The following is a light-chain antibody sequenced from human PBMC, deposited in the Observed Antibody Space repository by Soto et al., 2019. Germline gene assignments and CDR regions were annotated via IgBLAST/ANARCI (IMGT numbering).Light chain of an antibody. CDR1: SSNIGAGYN. CDR2: GNS. V-gene: IGLV1-40*01. Sequence: QSVLTQPPSVSGAPGQRVTISCTGSSSNIGAGYNVHWYQQLPGTAPKLLIYGNSNRPSGVPDRFSGSKSGTSASLAITGLQAEDEADYYCQSYAISLRGWVFGGGTQLTVL. J-gene: IGLJ3*02. CDR3: QSYAISLRGWV.